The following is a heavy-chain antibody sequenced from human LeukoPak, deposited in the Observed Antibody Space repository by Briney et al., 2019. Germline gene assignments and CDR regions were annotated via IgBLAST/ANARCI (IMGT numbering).Heavy chain of an antibody. J-gene: IGHJ3*02. V-gene: IGHV3-48*03. CDR2: ISSSGSTI. Sequence: GGSLRLSCAASRFTFSSYEMNWVRQAPGKGLEWVSYISSSGSTIYYADSLKGRFTISRDNAKNSLYLQMNSLRAEDTAVYYCARDTDYGDAFDIWGQGTMVTVSS. CDR1: RFTFSSYE. CDR3: ARDTDYGDAFDI. D-gene: IGHD4-17*01.